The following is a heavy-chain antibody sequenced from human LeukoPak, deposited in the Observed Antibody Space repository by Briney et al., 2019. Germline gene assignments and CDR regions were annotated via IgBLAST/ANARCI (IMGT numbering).Heavy chain of an antibody. CDR2: IYYSGST. Sequence: SETMFPTCNVYGGSLSSYYWSWIRQPHGKGMEWIGYIYYSGSTNYNTSLKSRVTISVDTSSNQFSLKLSSVTAADTAVYYCASCSSSSCLDYWGQGTLGTVSS. D-gene: IGHD2-2*01. V-gene: IGHV4-59*08. J-gene: IGHJ4*02. CDR3: ASCSSSSCLDY. CDR1: GGSLSSYY.